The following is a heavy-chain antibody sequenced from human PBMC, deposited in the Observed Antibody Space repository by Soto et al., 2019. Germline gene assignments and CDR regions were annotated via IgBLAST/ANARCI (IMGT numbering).Heavy chain of an antibody. CDR2: ILYTGYT. V-gene: IGHV4-59*01. CDR3: ARERVEGFGDLFPHRWFYP. Sequence: PSETLSLTCTVSGGSISDYYWSWIRQPPGKGLEWIGYILYTGYTNYNPSLKSRITISIDPSRNQFSLRLSSVTAADTAVYYCARERVEGFGDLFPHRWFYPWSQGTLVTVSS. D-gene: IGHD3-10*01. J-gene: IGHJ5*02. CDR1: GGSISDYY.